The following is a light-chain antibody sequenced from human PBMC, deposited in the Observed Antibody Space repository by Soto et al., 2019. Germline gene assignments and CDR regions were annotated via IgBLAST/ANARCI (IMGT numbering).Light chain of an antibody. CDR2: GAS. J-gene: IGKJ1*01. CDR3: HQYGDSPQT. CDR1: QTITSTY. V-gene: IGKV3-20*01. Sequence: EIVLTQSPGTLSLSPGERATLSCRASQTITSTYVAWVQQKPGQAPRLLIYGASTRATGIPDRFSGGGSGTDFTLTISRLEPEDFAVYFCHQYGDSPQTFGQGTKVDIK.